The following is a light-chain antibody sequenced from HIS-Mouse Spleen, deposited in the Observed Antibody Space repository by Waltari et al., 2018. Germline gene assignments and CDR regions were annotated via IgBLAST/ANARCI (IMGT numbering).Light chain of an antibody. CDR2: EDS. V-gene: IGLV3-10*01. CDR1: ALPNNY. J-gene: IGLJ2*01. Sequence: SYELTQPPSVSVSPGQTARIPCSGTALPNNYAYWYQQKSGQAPVLVIYEDSKRPSGIPERFSGSSSGTMATLTISGAQVEDEADYYCYSTDSSGNHRVFGGGTKLTVL. CDR3: YSTDSSGNHRV.